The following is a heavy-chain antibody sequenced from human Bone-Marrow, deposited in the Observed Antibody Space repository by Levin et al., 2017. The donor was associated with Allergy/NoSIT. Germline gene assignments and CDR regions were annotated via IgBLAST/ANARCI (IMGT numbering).Heavy chain of an antibody. J-gene: IGHJ4*02. CDR3: ARGFDY. Sequence: ASVKVSCKASGYTFTDYGISWVRQAPGQGLEWMGWINVNNGHTNYVQKFQGRVTMTTDTSTSKAYMELRSLRSDDTAIYYCARGFDYWGQGTLVTVSS. V-gene: IGHV1-18*01. CDR2: INVNNGHT. CDR1: GYTFTDYG.